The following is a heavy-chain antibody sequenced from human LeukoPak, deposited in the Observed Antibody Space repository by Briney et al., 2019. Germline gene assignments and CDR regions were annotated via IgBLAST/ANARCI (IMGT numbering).Heavy chain of an antibody. V-gene: IGHV3-30*18. CDR2: IWYGGSNK. Sequence: GRSLRLSCAASGFTFSSYGMHWVRQAPGKGLEWVAVIWYGGSNKYYADSVKGRFTISRDNSKNTLYLQMNSLRAEDTAVYYCAKLSTMYSSSSPDYWGQGTLVTVSS. D-gene: IGHD6-6*01. CDR1: GFTFSSYG. CDR3: AKLSTMYSSSSPDY. J-gene: IGHJ4*02.